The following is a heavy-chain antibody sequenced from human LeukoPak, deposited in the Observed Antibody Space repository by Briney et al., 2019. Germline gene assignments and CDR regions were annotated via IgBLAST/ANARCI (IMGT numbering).Heavy chain of an antibody. Sequence: GGSVTLSCAVSGFSVTNNYMSWLRQAPGKGLVWVSVFYVGGATYYADSVKGRFTISRDDSENTLYLQMKSLRAEDTAVYYCARGDGYNFFDYWGQGTLVTVSS. J-gene: IGHJ4*02. CDR3: ARGDGYNFFDY. V-gene: IGHV3-53*01. CDR1: GFSVTNNY. CDR2: FYVGGAT. D-gene: IGHD5-24*01.